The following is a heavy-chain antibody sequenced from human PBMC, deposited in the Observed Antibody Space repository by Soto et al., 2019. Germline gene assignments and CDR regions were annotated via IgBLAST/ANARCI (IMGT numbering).Heavy chain of an antibody. D-gene: IGHD3-16*02. V-gene: IGHV4-4*07. Sequence: QVQLQESGPGLVRPSETLSLTCTVPGDSLSTYYWSWIRQPAGERLEWIGRIHDTGRTNYNPSLKSRVTMSVDTSKNQFSLRVNSVTAADTAVYYCARESVSGTYRFDSWGQGTLVTVSS. CDR2: IHDTGRT. CDR3: ARESVSGTYRFDS. CDR1: GDSLSTYY. J-gene: IGHJ4*02.